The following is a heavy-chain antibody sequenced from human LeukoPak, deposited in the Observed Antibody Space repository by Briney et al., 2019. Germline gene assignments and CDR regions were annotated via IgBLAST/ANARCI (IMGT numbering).Heavy chain of an antibody. Sequence: SETLSLTCTVSGGSISSYYWSWIRQPAGKGLEWIGRIYTSGSTNYNPSLKSRVTVSVDTSKNQFSLKLSSVTAADTAVYYCARERGSQVHVLFDIWGQGTMVTVSS. CDR1: GGSISSYY. CDR3: ARERGSQVHVLFDI. J-gene: IGHJ3*02. D-gene: IGHD1-26*01. V-gene: IGHV4-4*07. CDR2: IYTSGST.